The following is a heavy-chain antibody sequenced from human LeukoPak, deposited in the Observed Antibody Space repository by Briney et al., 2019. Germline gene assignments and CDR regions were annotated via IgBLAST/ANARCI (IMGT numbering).Heavy chain of an antibody. CDR1: GYSFSGYW. CDR3: ARLLGKQQLVRGYDY. CDR2: IHPGDSDT. Sequence: GESLKISCKGSGYSFSGYWIAWVRQMPGKGLEWMGIIHPGDSDTRYSPSFQGQVTISADKSISTAYLQWSSLKASDTAMYYCARLLGKQQLVRGYDYWGQGTLVTVSS. J-gene: IGHJ4*02. V-gene: IGHV5-51*01. D-gene: IGHD6-13*01.